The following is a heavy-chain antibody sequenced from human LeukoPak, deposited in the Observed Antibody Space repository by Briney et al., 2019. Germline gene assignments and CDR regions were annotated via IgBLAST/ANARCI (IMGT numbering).Heavy chain of an antibody. CDR2: IYYSGTT. Sequence: ASETLSLTCTVSGGSISSYYWSWIRQPPWKGLEWIGYIYYSGTTNYNPSLKSRVTISIDTSKNQFSLKLSSVNAADTAVYYCARRYCSTTSCPADYYYMDVWGKGTTVTVSS. D-gene: IGHD2-2*01. CDR3: ARRYCSTTSCPADYYYMDV. V-gene: IGHV4-59*01. CDR1: GGSISSYY. J-gene: IGHJ6*03.